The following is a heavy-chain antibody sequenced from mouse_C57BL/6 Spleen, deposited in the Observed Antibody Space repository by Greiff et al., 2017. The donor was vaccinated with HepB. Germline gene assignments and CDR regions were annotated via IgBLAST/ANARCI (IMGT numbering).Heavy chain of an antibody. Sequence: QVQLKESGAELVRPGASVTLSCKASGYTFTDYEMHWVKQTPVHGLEWIGAIDPETGGTAYNQKFKGKAILTADKSSSTAYMELRSLTSEDSAVYYCTREELTLFAYWGQGTLVTVSA. CDR2: IDPETGGT. J-gene: IGHJ3*01. D-gene: IGHD4-1*01. CDR3: TREELTLFAY. CDR1: GYTFTDYE. V-gene: IGHV1-15*01.